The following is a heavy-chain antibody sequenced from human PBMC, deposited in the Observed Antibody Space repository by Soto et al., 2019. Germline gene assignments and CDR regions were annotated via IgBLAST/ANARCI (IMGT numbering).Heavy chain of an antibody. CDR1: GFTFRSYG. D-gene: IGHD3-3*01. J-gene: IGHJ6*02. Sequence: QVQLVESGGGVVQPGRSLRLSCAASGFTFRSYGMHWVRQAPGKGLEWVAVISYDGSNKYYADSVKGRFTISRDNSKNTLYLQMNSLRAEDTAVYYCAKDRFLADGMDVWGQGTTVTVSS. CDR3: AKDRFLADGMDV. CDR2: ISYDGSNK. V-gene: IGHV3-30*18.